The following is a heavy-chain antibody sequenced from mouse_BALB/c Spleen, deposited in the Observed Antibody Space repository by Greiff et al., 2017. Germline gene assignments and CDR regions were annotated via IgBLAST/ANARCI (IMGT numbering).Heavy chain of an antibody. CDR2: IYPGNGDT. D-gene: IGHD1-1*01. CDR1: GYTFTSYN. CDR3: ARSDYYGSSYYAMDY. Sequence: LQQPGAELVKPGASVKMSCKASGYTFTSYNMHWVKQTPGQGLEWIGAIYPGNGDTSYNQKFKGKATLTADKSSSTAYMQLSSLTSEDSAVYYCARSDYYGSSYYAMDYWGQGTSVTVSS. J-gene: IGHJ4*01. V-gene: IGHV1-12*01.